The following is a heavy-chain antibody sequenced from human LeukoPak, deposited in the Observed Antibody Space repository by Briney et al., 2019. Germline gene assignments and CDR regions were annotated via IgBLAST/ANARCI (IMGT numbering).Heavy chain of an antibody. D-gene: IGHD1-26*01. CDR3: AGGRGYSGSYGY. CDR2: INHSGST. V-gene: IGHV4-34*01. CDR1: GVSFSGYY. Sequence: SETLSLTCAVYGVSFSGYYWSWIRQPPGKGLEWIGEINHSGSTNYNPSLKSRVTISVDTSKNQFSLKLSSATAADTAVYYCAGGRGYSGSYGYWGQGTLVTVSS. J-gene: IGHJ4*02.